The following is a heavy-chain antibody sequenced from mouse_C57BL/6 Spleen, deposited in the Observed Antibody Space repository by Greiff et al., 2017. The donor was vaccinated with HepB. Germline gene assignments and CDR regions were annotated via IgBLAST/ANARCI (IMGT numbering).Heavy chain of an antibody. Sequence: QVQLKESGAELVRPGASVTLSCKASGYTFTDYEMHWVKQTPVHGLEWIGAIDPETGGTAYNQKFKGKAILTADKSSSTAYMELRSLTSEDSAVYYCTRGNDGYYVGFAYWGQGTLVTVSA. J-gene: IGHJ3*01. V-gene: IGHV1-15*01. CDR2: IDPETGGT. CDR1: GYTFTDYE. D-gene: IGHD2-3*01. CDR3: TRGNDGYYVGFAY.